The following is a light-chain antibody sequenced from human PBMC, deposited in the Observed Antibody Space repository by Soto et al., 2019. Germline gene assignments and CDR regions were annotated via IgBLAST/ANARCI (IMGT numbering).Light chain of an antibody. CDR2: DAS. V-gene: IGKV3-11*01. J-gene: IGKJ4*02. CDR3: QQRSNWSPVT. CDR1: QSVSSY. Sequence: EIVLTQSPATLSLSPGERATLSCRASQSVSSYLAWYQQQPGQAPRLLIYDASNRTTGISARFSGSGSGTDFTLTISNLEPEDYAIYYCQQRSNWSPVTFGGGTKVEIK.